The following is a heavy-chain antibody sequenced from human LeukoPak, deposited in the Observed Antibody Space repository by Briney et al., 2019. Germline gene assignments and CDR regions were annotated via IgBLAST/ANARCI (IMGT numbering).Heavy chain of an antibody. Sequence: GGSLRLSCAASGFTFSSYWMSWVRQAPGKGLEWVANIKQDGSEKYYVDSVKGRFTISRDNAKNSLYLQMNSLRAEDTAVYYCAREFVGYYYGSGSYDLDYWGQGTLVTVSS. CDR1: GFTFSSYW. CDR3: AREFVGYYYGSGSYDLDY. CDR2: IKQDGSEK. J-gene: IGHJ4*02. D-gene: IGHD3-10*01. V-gene: IGHV3-7*01.